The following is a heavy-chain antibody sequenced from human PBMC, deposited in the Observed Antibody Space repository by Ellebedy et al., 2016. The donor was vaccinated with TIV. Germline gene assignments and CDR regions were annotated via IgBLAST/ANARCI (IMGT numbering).Heavy chain of an antibody. Sequence: PGGSLRLSCADSGSTFSSYWMTWVRQPPGKGLEWVANIKQDGRDNYYVDSVRGRFTISRDNAKNSLYLQMNSLTVEDTAVYYCARRYCTISRCFAASWASLDMWGQGTMVTVSS. V-gene: IGHV3-7*01. J-gene: IGHJ3*02. CDR3: ARRYCTISRCFAASWASLDM. D-gene: IGHD2-2*01. CDR2: IKQDGRDN. CDR1: GSTFSSYW.